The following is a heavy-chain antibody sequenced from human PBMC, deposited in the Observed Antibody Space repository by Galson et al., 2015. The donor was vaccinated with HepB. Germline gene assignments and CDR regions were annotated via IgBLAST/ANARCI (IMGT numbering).Heavy chain of an antibody. V-gene: IGHV3-30-3*01. CDR2: ISFDGTTR. CDR1: GFTFRNYA. Sequence: SLRPSCAASGFTFRNYAMPWVRQAPGKGLDWVSVISFDGTTRSYADSVKGRFSISRDDSMNTMYLQRNSLRAEDTALYYCARGRWLQFRTPDYWGQGTLVTVSS. CDR3: ARGRWLQFRTPDY. J-gene: IGHJ4*02. D-gene: IGHD5-24*01.